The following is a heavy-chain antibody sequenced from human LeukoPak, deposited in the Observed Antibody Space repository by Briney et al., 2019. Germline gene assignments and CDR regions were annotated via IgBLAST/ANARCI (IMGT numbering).Heavy chain of an antibody. CDR2: INPNSGGT. CDR3: ARVFMVRGVKDSWFDP. CDR1: GYTFTGYY. Sequence: ASVKVSCKASGYTFTGYYMHWVRQAPGQGLEWMGWINPNSGGTNYAQKFQGRVTMTRDTSISTVYMELSSLRSEDTAVYYCARVFMVRGVKDSWFDPWGQGTLVTVSS. V-gene: IGHV1-2*02. D-gene: IGHD3-10*01. J-gene: IGHJ5*02.